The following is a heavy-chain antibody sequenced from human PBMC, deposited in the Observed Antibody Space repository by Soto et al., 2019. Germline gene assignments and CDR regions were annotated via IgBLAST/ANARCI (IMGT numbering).Heavy chain of an antibody. CDR2: ISAYNGNT. CDR1: GYTFTSYG. J-gene: IGHJ5*02. V-gene: IGHV1-18*04. CDR3: ARVYYDSSGYPNWFDP. D-gene: IGHD3-22*01. Sequence: GASVKVSCKASGYTFTSYGISWVRQAPGQGLEWMGWISAYNGNTNYAQKLQGRVTMTTDTSTSTAYMGLRSLRSDDTAVYYCARVYYDSSGYPNWFDPWGQGTLVTVSS.